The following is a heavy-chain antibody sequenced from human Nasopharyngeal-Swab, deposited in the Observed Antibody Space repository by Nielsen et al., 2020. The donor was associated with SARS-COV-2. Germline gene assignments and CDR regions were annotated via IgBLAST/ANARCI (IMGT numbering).Heavy chain of an antibody. CDR3: AKRPTGSTFGD. V-gene: IGHV3-23*01. D-gene: IGHD3-16*01. CDR2: ISGSGGST. J-gene: IGHJ4*02. CDR1: GLTFSSNA. Sequence: GGSLRLSCAASGLTFSSNAMSWVRQAPGKGLEWVSAISGSGGSTYYADSVKGRFTISRDNSKNTLYLQMNSLRAEDTAVYYCAKRPTGSTFGDWGQGTLVTVSS.